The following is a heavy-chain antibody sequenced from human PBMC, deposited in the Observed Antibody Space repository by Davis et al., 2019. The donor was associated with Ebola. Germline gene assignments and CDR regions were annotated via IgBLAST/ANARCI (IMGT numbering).Heavy chain of an antibody. J-gene: IGHJ6*02. CDR3: AKDMAAGLLAYYYYGMDV. CDR2: ISWNSGSI. D-gene: IGHD2-15*01. Sequence: SLKISCAASGFTFDDYAMHWVRQAPGQGLEWVSGISWNSGSIGYADSVKGRFTISRDNAKNSLDLQMNSLRAEDTALYYCAKDMAAGLLAYYYYGMDVWGQGTTVTVSS. CDR1: GFTFDDYA. V-gene: IGHV3-9*01.